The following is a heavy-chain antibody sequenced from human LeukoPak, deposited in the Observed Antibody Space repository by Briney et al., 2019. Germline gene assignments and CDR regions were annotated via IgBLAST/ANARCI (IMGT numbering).Heavy chain of an antibody. V-gene: IGHV3-21*01. Sequence: GGSLRLSCAASGFIFTSYSMNWVRQAPGKGLEWVSSISSSSSYIYYADSVKGRFTISRDNAKNSLYLQMNSLRAEDTAVYYCARDSRGTGDYWGQGTLVTVSS. D-gene: IGHD3-10*01. CDR2: ISSSSSYI. J-gene: IGHJ4*02. CDR3: ARDSRGTGDY. CDR1: GFIFTSYS.